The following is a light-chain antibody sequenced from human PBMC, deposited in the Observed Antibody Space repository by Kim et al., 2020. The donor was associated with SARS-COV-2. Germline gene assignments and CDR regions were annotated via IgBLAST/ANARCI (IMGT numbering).Light chain of an antibody. V-gene: IGLV2-11*01. CDR2: DVT. CDR1: SSDVGYYY. CDR3: CTYEGDNKNLV. Sequence: GQSPITCSASTSSDVGYYYASSCHQHPRDAPHKMINDVTSRPAGVLDHCSASSPGNTASLPVSALQTDEEADYYCCTYEGDNKNLVFGGGTQLTVL. J-gene: IGLJ2*01.